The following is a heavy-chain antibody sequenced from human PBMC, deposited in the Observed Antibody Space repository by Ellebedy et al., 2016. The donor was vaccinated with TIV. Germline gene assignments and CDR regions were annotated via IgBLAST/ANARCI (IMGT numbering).Heavy chain of an antibody. CDR1: GGTFSSYA. CDR3: ASLMITFGGVIVMGRGQFDY. D-gene: IGHD3-16*02. Sequence: ASVKVSXXASGGTFSSYAISWVRQAPGQGLEWMGWISAYNGNTNYAQKLQGRVTMTTDTSTSTAYMELRSLRSDDTAVYYCASLMITFGGVIVMGRGQFDYWGQGTLVTVSS. V-gene: IGHV1-18*01. CDR2: ISAYNGNT. J-gene: IGHJ4*02.